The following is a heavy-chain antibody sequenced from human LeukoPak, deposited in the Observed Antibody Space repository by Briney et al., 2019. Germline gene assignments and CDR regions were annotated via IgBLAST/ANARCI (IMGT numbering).Heavy chain of an antibody. V-gene: IGHV3-13*01. CDR2: IGTAGDT. CDR3: ARGPKGYCSSTTCYARGWYFDL. Sequence: GGSLRLSCAASGFTFSSYDMHWVRQATGKGLEWVSAIGTAGDTYYPGSVKGRFTISRENAKNSLYLQMNSLRAGDTAVYYCARGPKGYCSSTTCYARGWYFDLWGRGTLVTVSS. D-gene: IGHD2-2*01. CDR1: GFTFSSYD. J-gene: IGHJ2*01.